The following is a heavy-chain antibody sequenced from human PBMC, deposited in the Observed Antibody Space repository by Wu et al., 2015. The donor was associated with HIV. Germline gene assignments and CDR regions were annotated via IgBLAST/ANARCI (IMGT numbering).Heavy chain of an antibody. CDR3: ARGPPNYYDSSGYAQYFQH. CDR2: INPNSGGT. Sequence: QVQLVQSGAEVKKPGASVKVSCKASGYTFTGYYMHWVRQAPGQGLEWMGWINPNSGGTNYAQKFQGRVTMTRDTSISTAYMELSRLRSDDTAVYYCARGPPNYYDSSGYAQYFQHWGQGTLGHRLL. CDR1: GYTFTGYY. V-gene: IGHV1-2*02. D-gene: IGHD3-22*01. J-gene: IGHJ1*01.